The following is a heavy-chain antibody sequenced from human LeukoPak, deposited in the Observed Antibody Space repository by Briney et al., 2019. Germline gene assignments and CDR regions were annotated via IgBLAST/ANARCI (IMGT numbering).Heavy chain of an antibody. CDR2: IFDGETT. CDR3: ARQLPTAAADTRGYFDY. CDR1: GGSISNGDYY. V-gene: IGHV4-39*07. D-gene: IGHD6-25*01. J-gene: IGHJ4*01. Sequence: PSETLSLTCSVSGGSISNGDYYWGWIRKAPGKGLEWIGSIFDGETTHYNPSLKNRATISVDTSKNQFSLKLTSVTAADATMYYCARQLPTAAADTRGYFDYWGQGTVVTVSS.